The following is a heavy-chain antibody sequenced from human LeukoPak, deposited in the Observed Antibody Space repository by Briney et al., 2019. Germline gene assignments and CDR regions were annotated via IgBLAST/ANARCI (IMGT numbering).Heavy chain of an antibody. CDR1: GFTFSSYA. CDR2: ISGSGGST. V-gene: IGHV3-23*01. Sequence: GGSLRLSCAASGFTFSSYAMSWVRQAPGKGLEWVSAISGSGGSTYYADSVKGRFTISRDNSKNTLYLQMNSLRAEDAAVYYCAKHLGYSYGYGYFDLWGRGTLVTVSS. J-gene: IGHJ2*01. D-gene: IGHD5-18*01. CDR3: AKHLGYSYGYGYFDL.